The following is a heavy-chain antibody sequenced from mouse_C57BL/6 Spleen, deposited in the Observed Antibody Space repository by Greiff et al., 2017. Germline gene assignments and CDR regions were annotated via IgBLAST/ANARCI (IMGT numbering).Heavy chain of an antibody. V-gene: IGHV1-52*01. Sequence: QVQLQQSGAELVRPGSSVKLSCKASGYTFTSYWMHWVKQRPIQGLEWIGNIDPSDSETHYNQKFKDKATLTVDKSSSTAYMQLSSLTSEDSAVYYCARGGRSNYYAMDYWGQGTSVTVSS. J-gene: IGHJ4*01. CDR1: GYTFTSYW. D-gene: IGHD2-5*01. CDR3: ARGGRSNYYAMDY. CDR2: IDPSDSET.